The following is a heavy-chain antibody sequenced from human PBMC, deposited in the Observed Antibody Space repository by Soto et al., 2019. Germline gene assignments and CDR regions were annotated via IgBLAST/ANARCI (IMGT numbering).Heavy chain of an antibody. CDR3: ARDRGYCSGGSCYTDY. J-gene: IGHJ4*02. CDR2: IIPILGIA. D-gene: IGHD2-15*01. CDR1: GGTFSSYT. V-gene: IGHV1-69*08. Sequence: QVQLVQSGAEVKKPGSSVKVSCKASGGTFSSYTIIWVRQAPGQGLEWMGRIIPILGIANYAQKFQGRVTSTADKSTSKAYMELGSLRSEDTAVYYCARDRGYCSGGSCYTDYWGQGTLVTVSS.